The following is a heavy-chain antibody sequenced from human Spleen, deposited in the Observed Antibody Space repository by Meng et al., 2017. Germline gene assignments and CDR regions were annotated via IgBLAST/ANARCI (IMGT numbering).Heavy chain of an antibody. CDR1: GGSNSNTYYF. D-gene: IGHD4-23*01. J-gene: IGHJ4*02. CDR2: MYYNGST. V-gene: IGHV4-39*07. Sequence: SETLSLTCTVSGGSNSNTYYFWGWIRQPPGKGLEWIGSMYYNGSTYYNPSLKSRVTISVDTSKNTFSLNLSSVTAADTALYYCARKTRTTLVTPGHIDYWGQGTLVTVSS. CDR3: ARKTRTTLVTPGHIDY.